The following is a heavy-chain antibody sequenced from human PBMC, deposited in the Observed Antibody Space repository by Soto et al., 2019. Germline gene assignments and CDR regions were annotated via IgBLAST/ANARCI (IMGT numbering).Heavy chain of an antibody. J-gene: IGHJ4*02. D-gene: IGHD6-13*01. CDR2: IIPILGIA. CDR3: ARDLESSSWYFDY. CDR1: GGTFSSYT. V-gene: IGHV1-69*08. Sequence: QVQLVQSGAEVKKPGSSVKVSCKASGGTFSSYTISWVRQAPGQGLEWMGRIIPILGIANYAQKFQGRVTXTXDXSTSTAYMELSSLRSEDTAVYYCARDLESSSWYFDYWGQGTLVTVSS.